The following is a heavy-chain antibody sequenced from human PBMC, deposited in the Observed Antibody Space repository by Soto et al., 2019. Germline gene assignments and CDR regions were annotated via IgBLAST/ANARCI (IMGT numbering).Heavy chain of an antibody. V-gene: IGHV1-46*01. CDR3: ARSSGGNFGIIIEGSNWFGP. Sequence: ASVKVSCKAPGDTFTSYYLNWVRQAPGQGLEWMGVINPHGGSTKYAQKFQGRITMTRDTSRSTGYMELSSLRSDDTAIYYCARSSGGNFGIIIEGSNWFGPWGQGTLVTVSS. CDR1: GDTFTSYY. CDR2: INPHGGST. D-gene: IGHD3-3*01. J-gene: IGHJ5*02.